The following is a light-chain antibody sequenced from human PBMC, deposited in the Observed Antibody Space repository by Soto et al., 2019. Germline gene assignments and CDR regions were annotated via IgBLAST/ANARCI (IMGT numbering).Light chain of an antibody. Sequence: QSVLTQPASVSGSPGQSITISCTGTSSDVGSYNLVSWYQQHPGKAPKLMIYEGSKRPSGVSNRFSGSKSGNTASLTISGLQAEDEADYYCCSYAGSSPRFGTGTKVTVL. CDR2: EGS. CDR1: SSDVGSYNL. J-gene: IGLJ1*01. V-gene: IGLV2-23*01. CDR3: CSYAGSSPR.